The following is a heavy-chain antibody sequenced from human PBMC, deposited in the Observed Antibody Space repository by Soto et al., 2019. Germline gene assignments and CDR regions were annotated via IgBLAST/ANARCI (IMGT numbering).Heavy chain of an antibody. D-gene: IGHD1-20*01. J-gene: IGHJ4*02. Sequence: PSETLSLTCAVYSGSFSGYYWSWIRQPPGKGLEWIGEINHTGSTNYNPSLKSRVTISVDTSKNQFSLKLSSVTAADTAVYYCARSRITGTSPYYWGQGTLVTVS. CDR2: INHTGST. CDR3: ARSRITGTSPYY. CDR1: SGSFSGYY. V-gene: IGHV4-34*01.